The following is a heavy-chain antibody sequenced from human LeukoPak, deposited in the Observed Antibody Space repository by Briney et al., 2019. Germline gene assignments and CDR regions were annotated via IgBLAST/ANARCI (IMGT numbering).Heavy chain of an antibody. CDR1: SGSISSYY. CDR3: ARVGYYGSGSYVRFDP. CDR2: IYYSGST. J-gene: IGHJ5*02. D-gene: IGHD3-10*01. V-gene: IGHV4-59*01. Sequence: SETLSLTCTVSSGSISSYYWSWIRQPPGKGLEWIGYIYYSGSTNYNPSLKSRVTISVDTSKNQFSLKLSSVTAADTAVYYCARVGYYGSGSYVRFDPWGQGTLVTVSS.